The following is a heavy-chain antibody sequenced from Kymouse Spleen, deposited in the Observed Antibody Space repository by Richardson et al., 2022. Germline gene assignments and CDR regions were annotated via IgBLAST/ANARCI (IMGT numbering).Heavy chain of an antibody. CDR1: GFTFSNAW. D-gene: IGHD3-9*01. J-gene: IGHJ4*02. V-gene: IGHV3-15*01. CDR2: IKSKTDGGTT. CDR3: TTDILTGYYTPFFDY. Sequence: EVQLVESGGGLVKPGGSLRLSCAASGFTFSNAWMSWVRQAPGKGLEWVGRIKSKTDGGTTDYAAPVKGRFTISRDDSKNTLYLQMNSLKTEDTAVYYCTTDILTGYYTPFFDYWGQGTLVTVSS.